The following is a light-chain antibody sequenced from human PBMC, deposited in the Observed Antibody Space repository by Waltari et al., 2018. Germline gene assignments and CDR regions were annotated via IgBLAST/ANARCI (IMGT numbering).Light chain of an antibody. J-gene: IGLJ2*01. CDR3: SSYAGSKTLI. V-gene: IGLV2-8*01. CDR2: EVS. Sequence: QSALTQPPSASGSPGQSVTIPCTGTSSYIGGYNYFPWLQQHPDKAPKLMIYEVSKRPSGVPDRFSGSKSGNTASLTVSGLQAEDEADYYCSSYAGSKTLIFGGGTKLTVL. CDR1: SSYIGGYNY.